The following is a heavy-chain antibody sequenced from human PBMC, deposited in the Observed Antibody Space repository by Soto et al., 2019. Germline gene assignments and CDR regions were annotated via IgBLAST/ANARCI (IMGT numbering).Heavy chain of an antibody. CDR2: IDPSDSYT. CDR1: GYSFTSYW. Sequence: LGESLKISCKGSGYSFTSYWISWVRQMPGKGLEWMGRIDPSDSYTNYSPSFQGHVTISADKSISTAYLQWSSLKASDTAMYYCASLSLDTAMVNLYYYGMDVWGQGTTVTVSS. D-gene: IGHD5-18*01. V-gene: IGHV5-10-1*01. J-gene: IGHJ6*02. CDR3: ASLSLDTAMVNLYYYGMDV.